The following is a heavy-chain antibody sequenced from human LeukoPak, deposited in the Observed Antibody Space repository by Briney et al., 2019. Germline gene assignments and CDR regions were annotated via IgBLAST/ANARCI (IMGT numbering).Heavy chain of an antibody. Sequence: GGSLRLSCAVSGFTFSDHYMSWMRQAPGKGLEWVSYIGTSGSKIYYVDPVKGRLTVSRDNAKNSVYLQMNSLRAEDTAVYYCARLHDSSLDFWGQGALVTVSS. CDR3: ARLHDSSLDF. CDR2: IGTSGSKI. D-gene: IGHD5-18*01. J-gene: IGHJ4*02. CDR1: GFTFSDHY. V-gene: IGHV3-11*01.